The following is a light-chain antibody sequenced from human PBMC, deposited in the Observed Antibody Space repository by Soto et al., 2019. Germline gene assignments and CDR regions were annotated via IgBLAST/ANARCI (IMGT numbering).Light chain of an antibody. V-gene: IGKV1-12*01. CDR3: QQASSFPLT. CDR1: QVISSW. J-gene: IGKJ4*01. CDR2: GAS. Sequence: IQMTQSPSSVSASVGDSVTITCRASQVISSWLAWYQVKPGKAPKLLIYGASNRESGVPSRFSASESGTLCTLTINSLQPDDFATYYCQQASSFPLTFGGGTTVEI.